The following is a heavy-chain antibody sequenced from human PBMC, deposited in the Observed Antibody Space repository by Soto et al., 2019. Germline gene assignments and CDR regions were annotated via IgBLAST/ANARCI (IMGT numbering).Heavy chain of an antibody. D-gene: IGHD2-21*02. J-gene: IGHJ4*02. Sequence: EVQLVESGGGLVQPGGSLRLSCAAFGFTFSTYGMNWVRQAPGKGLEWVSSISSSSSYIYYADSVKGRFTISRDNAKNSLYLQMNSLRAEDTAVYYCAREIRISDSYWGQGTLVTVSS. CDR3: AREIRISDSY. V-gene: IGHV3-21*01. CDR2: ISSSSSYI. CDR1: GFTFSTYG.